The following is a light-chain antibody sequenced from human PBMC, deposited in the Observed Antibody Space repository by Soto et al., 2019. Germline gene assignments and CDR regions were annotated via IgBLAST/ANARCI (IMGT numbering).Light chain of an antibody. Sequence: EVVMTQSPATLSVSPGERATLSCRASQSVSNNLAWYQQKPGQAPRLLIYGASTRATGIPARFSGSGSWTEFTLTISSLQSEDFAVYYCQQYNNWWTFGQGTKVEIK. CDR3: QQYNNWWT. V-gene: IGKV3-15*01. J-gene: IGKJ1*01. CDR2: GAS. CDR1: QSVSNN.